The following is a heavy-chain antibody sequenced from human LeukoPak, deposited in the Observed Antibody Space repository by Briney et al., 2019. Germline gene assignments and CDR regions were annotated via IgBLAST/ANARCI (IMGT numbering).Heavy chain of an antibody. J-gene: IGHJ6*03. V-gene: IGHV7-4-1*02. Sequence: ASVKVSCKASGYTFTSYAMNWVRQAPGQGLEWMGWINTNTGNPTYAQGFTGRFVFSLDTSVSTAYLQISSLKAEDTAVYYCARADDYSTPWGDYYYYYMDVWGKGTTVTVSS. CDR3: ARADDYSTPWGDYYYYYMDV. CDR2: INTNTGNP. D-gene: IGHD4-11*01. CDR1: GYTFTSYA.